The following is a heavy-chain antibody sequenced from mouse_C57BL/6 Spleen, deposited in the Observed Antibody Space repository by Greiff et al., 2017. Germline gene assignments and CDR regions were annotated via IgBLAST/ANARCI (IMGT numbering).Heavy chain of an antibody. Sequence: QVQLKQPGAELVKPGASVKLSCKASGYTFTSYWMHWVKQRPGQGLEWIGMIHPNSGSTNYNEKFKGKATLTVAKSSSTAYMQLSSLTSEDSAVYDCAREYNYSNYPFAYWGQGTLVTVSA. D-gene: IGHD2-5*01. CDR1: GYTFTSYW. J-gene: IGHJ3*01. V-gene: IGHV1-64*01. CDR3: AREYNYSNYPFAY. CDR2: IHPNSGST.